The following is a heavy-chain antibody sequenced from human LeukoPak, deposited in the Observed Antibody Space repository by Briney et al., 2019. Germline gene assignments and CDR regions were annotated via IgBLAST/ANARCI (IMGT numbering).Heavy chain of an antibody. CDR2: IRDSGSST. J-gene: IGHJ4*02. Sequence: GGSLRLSCTASGFTFGDYAMTWFRQAPGKGLEWVSAIRDSGSSTHYADSVKGRSTTSRDNSKNTLFLQMNSLRAEDTAIYYCAKYGPQDSGSSHFDYWGQGALVTVSS. CDR3: AKYGPQDSGSSHFDY. D-gene: IGHD1-26*01. V-gene: IGHV3-23*01. CDR1: GFTFGDYA.